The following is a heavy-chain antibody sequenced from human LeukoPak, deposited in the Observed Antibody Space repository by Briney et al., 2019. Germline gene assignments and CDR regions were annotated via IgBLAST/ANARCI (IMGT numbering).Heavy chain of an antibody. V-gene: IGHV3-7*01. D-gene: IGHD3-22*01. CDR1: GFTFSSYW. J-gene: IGHJ3*02. CDR3: AKDLFTMIVGEQRAFDI. CDR2: IKEDGSEK. Sequence: GGSLRLSCAASGFTFSSYWMSWVRQAPGKGLEWVANIKEDGSEKYYVDSVKGRFTISRDNAKNSLYLQMNSLRAEDTAVYYCAKDLFTMIVGEQRAFDIWGQGTMVTVSS.